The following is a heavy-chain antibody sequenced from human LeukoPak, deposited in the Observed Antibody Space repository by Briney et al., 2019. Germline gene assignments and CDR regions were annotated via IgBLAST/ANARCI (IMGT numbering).Heavy chain of an antibody. Sequence: SETLSLTCTVSGYSISSGYYWGWIRQPPGKGLEWIGSIYHSGSTYYNPSLKKRVTITVDTSKNQFSLKLSSVTAADTAVYYCARVAEEAIFGVVIIGRWFDPWGQGTLVTVSS. CDR3: ARVAEEAIFGVVIIGRWFDP. D-gene: IGHD3-3*01. CDR2: IYHSGST. CDR1: GYSISSGYY. J-gene: IGHJ5*02. V-gene: IGHV4-38-2*02.